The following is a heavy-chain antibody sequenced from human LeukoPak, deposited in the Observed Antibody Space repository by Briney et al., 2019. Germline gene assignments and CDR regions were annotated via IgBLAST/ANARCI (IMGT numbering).Heavy chain of an antibody. Sequence: ASVKASCKVSGYTLTELSMHWVRQAPGKGLEWMGGFDPEDGETIYAQKFQGRVTMTEDTSTDTAYMELSSLRSEDTAVYYCATVPEYYYDSSGFYGPFDYWGQGTLVTVSS. CDR2: FDPEDGET. CDR1: GYTLTELS. D-gene: IGHD3-22*01. CDR3: ATVPEYYYDSSGFYGPFDY. J-gene: IGHJ4*02. V-gene: IGHV1-24*01.